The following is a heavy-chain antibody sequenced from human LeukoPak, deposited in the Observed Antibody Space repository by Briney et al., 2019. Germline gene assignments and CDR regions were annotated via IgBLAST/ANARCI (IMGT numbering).Heavy chain of an antibody. V-gene: IGHV4-39*01. J-gene: IGHJ4*02. CDR1: GGSISSSSYY. Sequence: SGTLSLTCTVSGGSISSSSYYWGWIRQPPGKGLEWIGSIYYSGNTYYNPSLKSRVTISVDTSKNQFSLNLSSVTAADTAVYYCARTASGYLQWLVLNYWGQGTLVTVSS. CDR2: IYYSGNT. CDR3: ARTASGYLQWLVLNY. D-gene: IGHD6-19*01.